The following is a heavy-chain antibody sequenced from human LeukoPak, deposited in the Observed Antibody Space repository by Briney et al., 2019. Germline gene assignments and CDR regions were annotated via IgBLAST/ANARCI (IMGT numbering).Heavy chain of an antibody. V-gene: IGHV3-30*02. D-gene: IGHD6-19*01. CDR3: AKDKPAVAGPDDAFDI. J-gene: IGHJ3*02. CDR1: GFTFSSYG. CDR2: IRYDGSNK. Sequence: GGPLRLSCAASGFTFSSYGMHWVRQAPGKGLEWVAFIRYDGSNKYYADSVKGRFTISRDNSKNTLYLQMNSLRAEDTAVYYCAKDKPAVAGPDDAFDIWGQGTMVTVSS.